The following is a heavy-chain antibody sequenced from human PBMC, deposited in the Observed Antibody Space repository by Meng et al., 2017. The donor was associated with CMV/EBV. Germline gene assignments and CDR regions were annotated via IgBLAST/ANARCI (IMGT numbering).Heavy chain of an antibody. Sequence: QLQLQESGPGLVKPSETLSLTCTVSGGSISSSSYYWGWIRQPPGKGLEWIGYIYYSGSTYYNPSLKSRVTISVDTSKNQFSLKLSSVTAADTAVYYCARVGRTSCYDYWGQGTLVTVSS. D-gene: IGHD2-2*01. CDR1: GGSISSSSYY. V-gene: IGHV4-30-4*08. CDR2: IYYSGST. CDR3: ARVGRTSCYDY. J-gene: IGHJ4*02.